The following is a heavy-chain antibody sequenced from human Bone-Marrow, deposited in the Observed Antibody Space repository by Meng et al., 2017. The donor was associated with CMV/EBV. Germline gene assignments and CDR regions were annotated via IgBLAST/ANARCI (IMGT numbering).Heavy chain of an antibody. V-gene: IGHV3-23*01. CDR3: AKVYCSGGSCYSDDAFDI. D-gene: IGHD2-15*01. CDR1: GFTFSSYA. Sequence: GESLKISCAASGFTFSSYAMSWVRQAPGKGLEWVSAISGSGGSTYYADSVKGRFTISRDNSKNMLYLQMNSLRAEDTAVYYCAKVYCSGGSCYSDDAFDIWGQGTMVTVSS. CDR2: ISGSGGST. J-gene: IGHJ3*02.